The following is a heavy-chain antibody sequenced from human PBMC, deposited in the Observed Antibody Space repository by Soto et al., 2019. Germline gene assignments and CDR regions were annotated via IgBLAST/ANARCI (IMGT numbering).Heavy chain of an antibody. V-gene: IGHV1-2*02. Sequence: QVQLVQSGAEVKKPGASVKVSCKASGYTFTGYYMYWVRQAPGQGLEWMGWINPNSGGTNYAQKFQGRVTMTRDTSISTAYMELSRLRSDDTAVYYCARGYCTNGVCHGMDVWGQGTTVTVSS. CDR1: GYTFTGYY. CDR3: ARGYCTNGVCHGMDV. J-gene: IGHJ6*02. CDR2: INPNSGGT. D-gene: IGHD2-8*01.